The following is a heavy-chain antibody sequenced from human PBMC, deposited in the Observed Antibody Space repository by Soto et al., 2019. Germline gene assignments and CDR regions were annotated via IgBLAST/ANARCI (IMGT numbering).Heavy chain of an antibody. V-gene: IGHV1-69*01. CDR2: IIPIFGTA. J-gene: IGHJ3*02. CDR3: ARDRPWELGQGAFDI. Sequence: QVQLVQSGAEVKKPGSSVKVSCKASGGTFSSYAISWVRQAPGQGLEWMGGIIPIFGTANYAQKFQGRVTITADESTSTGYMELSSLGSEDTAVYCCARDRPWELGQGAFDIWGQGTMVTVSS. CDR1: GGTFSSYA. D-gene: IGHD1-26*01.